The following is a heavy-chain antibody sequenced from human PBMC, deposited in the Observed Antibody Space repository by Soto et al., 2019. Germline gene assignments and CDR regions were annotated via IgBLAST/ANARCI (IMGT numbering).Heavy chain of an antibody. D-gene: IGHD3-10*01. CDR3: ARSRHGSGSYTHFYYGLDV. CDR2: ISVDGSTE. V-gene: IGHV3-30-3*01. CDR1: GVTFISYA. J-gene: IGHJ6*02. Sequence: QVQLVESGGGVVKPGRSLRLSCAASGVTFISYAMHWVRQAPGKGLEWVAVISVDGSTEYYADSVKGRFTISRDNSKNTVYLQMNSLRSEDTAVYYCARSRHGSGSYTHFYYGLDVWGQGTTVTVSS.